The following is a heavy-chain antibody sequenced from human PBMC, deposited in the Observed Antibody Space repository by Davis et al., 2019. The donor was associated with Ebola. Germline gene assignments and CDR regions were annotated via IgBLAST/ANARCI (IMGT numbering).Heavy chain of an antibody. J-gene: IGHJ4*02. D-gene: IGHD5-18*01. CDR3: AKVPWIQLWLLFDY. CDR2: IKYDGSEI. V-gene: IGHV3-7*01. CDR1: GFTFSGFS. Sequence: GESLKISCAASGFTFSGFSMRWVRQAPGKSPEWVATIKYDGSEIPCVDSVKGRFTISRDNAKNSLYLQMNSLRAEDTAVYYCAKVPWIQLWLLFDYWGQGTLVTVSS.